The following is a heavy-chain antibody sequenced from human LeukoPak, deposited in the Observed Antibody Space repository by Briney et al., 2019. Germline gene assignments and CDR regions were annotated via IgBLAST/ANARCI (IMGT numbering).Heavy chain of an antibody. D-gene: IGHD2-15*01. J-gene: IGHJ4*02. CDR1: GFTFDNYA. CDR2: ISGNGGST. CDR3: ARDGRYCSGGSCSRPFDY. Sequence: PGGSLRLSCAASGFTFDNYAMSWVRQAPGKGLEWASVISGNGGSTYYADSVKGRFTVSRDNSKNTLYLQMNSLRAEDTAVYYCARDGRYCSGGSCSRPFDYWGQGPLVTVSS. V-gene: IGHV3-23*01.